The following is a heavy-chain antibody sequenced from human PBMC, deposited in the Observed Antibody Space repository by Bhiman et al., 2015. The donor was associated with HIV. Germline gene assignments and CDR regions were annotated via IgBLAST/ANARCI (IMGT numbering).Heavy chain of an antibody. CDR1: GFTFSSYT. CDR3: AREPGGTTEGRFDY. D-gene: IGHD1-7*01. CDR2: ISSSSSYI. J-gene: IGHJ4*03. V-gene: IGHV3-21*03. Sequence: EVQLVESGGGLVKPGGSLRLSCAASGFTFSSYTMNWVRQAPGKGLEWVSSISSSSSYIYYADSVKGRFTISRDNAKNSLSLQMNSLRAEDTAVYYCAREPGGTTEGRFDYWGQGTTVTVSS.